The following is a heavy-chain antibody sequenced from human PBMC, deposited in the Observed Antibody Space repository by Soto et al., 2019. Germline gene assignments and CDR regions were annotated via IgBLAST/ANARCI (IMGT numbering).Heavy chain of an antibody. V-gene: IGHV6-1*01. Sequence: SQTLSLTCAISGDSVSSNSASWNWIRQSPSRGLEWLGRTYYRAKWYVDYAVSVKSRLTIKPDTSKNQFSLQLSSVTPEDTAVYYCARVAKHPIGYCLSTSCYSFDYWGQGTLVTVSS. CDR2: TYYRAKWYV. J-gene: IGHJ4*02. CDR3: ARVAKHPIGYCLSTSCYSFDY. CDR1: GDSVSSNSAS. D-gene: IGHD2-2*01.